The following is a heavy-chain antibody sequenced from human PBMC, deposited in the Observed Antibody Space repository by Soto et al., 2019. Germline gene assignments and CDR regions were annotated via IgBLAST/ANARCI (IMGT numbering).Heavy chain of an antibody. Sequence: SETLSLTCTVSGGSISSGGYYWSWIRQHPGKGLEWIGYIYYSGSTYYNPFLKSRVTISVDTSKNQFSLKLSSVTAADTAVYYCARDMVRGRPYGMDVWGQGTTVTVSS. CDR1: GGSISSGGYY. J-gene: IGHJ6*02. D-gene: IGHD3-10*01. V-gene: IGHV4-31*03. CDR3: ARDMVRGRPYGMDV. CDR2: IYYSGST.